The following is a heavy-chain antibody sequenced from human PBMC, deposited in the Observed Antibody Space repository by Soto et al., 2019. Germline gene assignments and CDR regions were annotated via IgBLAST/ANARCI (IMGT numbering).Heavy chain of an antibody. Sequence: PGGSLRLSCAASGFTFSSYAMHWVRQAPGKGLEWVAVISYDGSNKYYADSVKGRFTISRDNSKNTLYLQMNSLRAEDTAVYYCARESRGYWSGGSCCTCYFDYWGRGTLVTASS. V-gene: IGHV3-30-3*01. D-gene: IGHD2-15*01. J-gene: IGHJ4*02. CDR2: ISYDGSNK. CDR1: GFTFSSYA. CDR3: ARESRGYWSGGSCCTCYFDY.